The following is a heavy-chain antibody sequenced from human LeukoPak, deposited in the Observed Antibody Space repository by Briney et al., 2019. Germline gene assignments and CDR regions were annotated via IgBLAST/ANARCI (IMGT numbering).Heavy chain of an antibody. Sequence: PGGSLRLSCAASGFIFDNFAMNWVRQTPGKGLEWVAIIVASGVGAYSTYYADSVKGRFTISRDNSKNTLYLQMNSLRAEDTAVYYCAKGRGPTVTTHSPDLDYWDPGTLVTVSS. CDR2: IVASGVGAYST. V-gene: IGHV3-23*01. D-gene: IGHD4-11*01. CDR3: AKGRGPTVTTHSPDLDY. J-gene: IGHJ4*02. CDR1: GFIFDNFA.